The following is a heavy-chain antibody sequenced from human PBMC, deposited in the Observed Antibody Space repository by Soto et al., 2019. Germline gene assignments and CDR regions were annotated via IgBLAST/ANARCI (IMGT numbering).Heavy chain of an antibody. Sequence: SLRLSCAASGFTFSDYYVSWLRRPPGKGLEWVSYISKSGSIIHFADSVKGRFAISRDNAKNTLYLQMSSLRAEDTALYYCARDLSPYSDYYDESTSETWFDPWGQGTLVTVSS. J-gene: IGHJ5*02. CDR2: ISKSGSII. CDR3: ARDLSPYSDYYDESTSETWFDP. CDR1: GFTFSDYY. D-gene: IGHD3-16*01. V-gene: IGHV3-11*01.